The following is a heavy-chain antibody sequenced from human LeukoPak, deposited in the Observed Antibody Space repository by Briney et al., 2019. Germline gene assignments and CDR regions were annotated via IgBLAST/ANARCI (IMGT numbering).Heavy chain of an antibody. CDR2: IYYSGST. CDR3: ARMGDYVVKDENWFDP. V-gene: IGHV4-39*07. Sequence: PSETLSLTCTVSGGSISSSSYYWGWIRQPPGKGLEWIGSIYYSGSTYYNPSLKSRVTISVDTSKNQFSLKLSSVTAADTAVYYCARMGDYVVKDENWFDPWGQGTLVTVSS. J-gene: IGHJ5*02. CDR1: GGSISSSSYY. D-gene: IGHD3-16*01.